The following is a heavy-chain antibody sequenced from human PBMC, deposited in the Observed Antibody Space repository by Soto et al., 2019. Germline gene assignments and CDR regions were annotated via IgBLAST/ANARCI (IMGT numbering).Heavy chain of an antibody. D-gene: IGHD3-22*01. CDR2: INPSGGST. CDR3: ARDSPDYYDSSGYYRVFDY. V-gene: IGHV1-46*01. CDR1: GYTFTSYY. J-gene: IGHJ4*02. Sequence: ASVKVSCKESGYTFTSYYMHWVRQAPGQGLEWMGIINPSGGSTSYAQKFQGRVTMTRDTSTSTVYMELSSLRSEDTAVYYCARDSPDYYDSSGYYRVFDYWGQGTLVTVSS.